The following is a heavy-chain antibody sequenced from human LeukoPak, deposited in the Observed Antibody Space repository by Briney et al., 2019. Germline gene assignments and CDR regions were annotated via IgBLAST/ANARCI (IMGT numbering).Heavy chain of an antibody. J-gene: IGHJ4*02. CDR3: AREDYGYFDY. CDR1: GGSISSYY. V-gene: IGHV4-59*12. CDR2: VSHSGST. Sequence: SETLSLTCTVSGGSISSYYWSWIRQPPGKGLEWIGYVSHSGSTYYSPSLKSRVTISVDLSKNQFSLKLNPVTAADTAMYFCAREDYGYFDYWGQGALVTVSS. D-gene: IGHD4-17*01.